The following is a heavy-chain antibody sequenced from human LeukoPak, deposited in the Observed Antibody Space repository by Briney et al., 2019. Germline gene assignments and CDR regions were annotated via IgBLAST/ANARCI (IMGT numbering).Heavy chain of an antibody. J-gene: IGHJ4*02. CDR1: GGSISSSSYY. CDR3: ARFTRLDY. CDR2: IYYSGST. V-gene: IGHV4-39*07. Sequence: SETLSLTCTVSGGSISSSSYYWGWIRQPPGKGLEWIGSIYYSGSTYYNPSLKSRVTISVDTSKNQFSLKLSSVTAADTAVYYCARFTRLDYWGQGTLVTVSS.